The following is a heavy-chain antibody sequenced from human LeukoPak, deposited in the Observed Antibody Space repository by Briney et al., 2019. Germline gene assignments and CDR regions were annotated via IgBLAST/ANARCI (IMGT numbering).Heavy chain of an antibody. CDR2: IKQDGSEK. J-gene: IGHJ4*02. CDR3: AKFPTLDY. V-gene: IGHV3-7*03. CDR1: GFTFSSYW. Sequence: GGSLRLSCAASGFTFSSYWMSWVRQAPGKGLEWVANIKQDGSEKYYVDSVKGRFTISRDNSKNTLYLQMNSLRAEDTVVYYCAKFPTLDYWGQGTLVTVSS.